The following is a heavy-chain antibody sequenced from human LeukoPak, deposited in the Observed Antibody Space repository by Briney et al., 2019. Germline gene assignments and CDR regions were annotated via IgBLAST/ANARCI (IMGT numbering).Heavy chain of an antibody. CDR1: GFSFSDYA. Sequence: GGSLRLSCAASGFSFSDYAMTWVRQAPGKGLEWVSVIGGDSGGIQYADSVKGRFSISRDNSKNTLYLQMNSLRVEDTAVYYCASSDGGWYYFDYWGQGTLVTVSS. V-gene: IGHV3-23*01. CDR3: ASSDGGWYYFDY. J-gene: IGHJ4*02. D-gene: IGHD6-19*01. CDR2: IGGDSGGI.